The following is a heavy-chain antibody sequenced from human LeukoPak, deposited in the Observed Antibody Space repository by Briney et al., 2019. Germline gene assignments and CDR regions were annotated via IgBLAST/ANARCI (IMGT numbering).Heavy chain of an antibody. Sequence: GGSLRLSCAASGLTFSSYWMHWVRHAPGKGLVWLSCINSDGSRANYADSVKGRFTISRDNVRNTLFLQLNGLRVEDMAVYYCAKDNFGAFDYWGQGALVTVSS. CDR3: AKDNFGAFDY. J-gene: IGHJ4*02. V-gene: IGHV3-74*01. CDR2: INSDGSRA. D-gene: IGHD3-16*01. CDR1: GLTFSSYW.